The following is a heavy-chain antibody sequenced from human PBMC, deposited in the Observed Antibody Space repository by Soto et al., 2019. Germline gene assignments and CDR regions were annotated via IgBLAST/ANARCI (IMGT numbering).Heavy chain of an antibody. Sequence: QLQLQESGPGLVKPSETLSLTCTVSGGSVSSSSYYWGWIRQPPGKGLEWIGSIYNSGSTYYNPSLKSRVTISVDTSKTQCFLELSSVTAADTAVYYCARQTGYSSSWYPPTYYFDYWGQGTLVTVSS. D-gene: IGHD6-13*01. CDR1: GGSVSSSSYY. J-gene: IGHJ4*02. CDR3: ARQTGYSSSWYPPTYYFDY. V-gene: IGHV4-39*01. CDR2: IYNSGST.